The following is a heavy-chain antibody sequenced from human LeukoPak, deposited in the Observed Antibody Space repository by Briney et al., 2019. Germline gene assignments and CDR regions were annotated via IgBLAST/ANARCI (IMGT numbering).Heavy chain of an antibody. CDR3: ARGPQWRGDYYYMDV. D-gene: IGHD6-19*01. CDR2: MNTNSGNK. J-gene: IGHJ6*03. CDR1: DYSFTNFD. V-gene: IGHV1-8*01. Sequence: ASVNVSDKASDYSFTNFDINWVRQATGQGLEGMGWMNTNSGNKGYAQKFQGRVTMTMNTSITTANMELSSLRSEDTAVYYCARGPQWRGDYYYMDVWGRGTTVTVSS.